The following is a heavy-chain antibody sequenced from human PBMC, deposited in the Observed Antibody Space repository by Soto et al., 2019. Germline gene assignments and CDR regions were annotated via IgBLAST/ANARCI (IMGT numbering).Heavy chain of an antibody. J-gene: IGHJ5*02. Sequence: QITLKESGPTLVKPTQTLTLTCTFSGFSLTTGGLGVAWLRQPPGMALEWLADIYWNGEKNYSPSLKNRATITSDTSTNQVVLTVTNMDPVATGTYYCSRRRVHSGMWFDPWGQGILVTVSS. CDR1: GFSLTTGGLG. CDR3: SRRRVHSGMWFDP. V-gene: IGHV2-5*01. CDR2: IYWNGEK. D-gene: IGHD2-21*01.